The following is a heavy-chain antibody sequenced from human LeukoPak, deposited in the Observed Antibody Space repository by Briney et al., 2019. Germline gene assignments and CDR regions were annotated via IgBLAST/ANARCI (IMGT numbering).Heavy chain of an antibody. CDR2: IYSDGTT. CDR1: GFTVSSNY. Sequence: GGSLRLSCAVSGFTVSSNYMSWVRQAPGKGLEWVSVIYSDGTTFYADSVKGRFTISRDNSKNTLYLQMNSLRDEDTAVYYCARDYGSAEPLDYWGQGTLVTVSS. J-gene: IGHJ4*02. CDR3: ARDYGSAEPLDY. D-gene: IGHD4-17*01. V-gene: IGHV3-66*01.